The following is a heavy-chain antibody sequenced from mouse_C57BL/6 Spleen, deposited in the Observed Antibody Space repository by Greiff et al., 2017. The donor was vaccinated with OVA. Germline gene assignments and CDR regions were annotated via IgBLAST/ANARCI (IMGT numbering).Heavy chain of an antibody. V-gene: IGHV1-81*01. CDR3: ARRDYGSSYNAMDY. Sequence: VNVVESGAELARPGASVKLSCKASGYTFASYGISWVKQRTGQGLEWIGEIYPRSGNTYYNEKFKGKATLTADKSSSTAYMELRSLTSEDSAVYFCARRDYGSSYNAMDYWGQGTSVTVSS. CDR2: IYPRSGNT. CDR1: GYTFASYG. J-gene: IGHJ4*01. D-gene: IGHD1-1*01.